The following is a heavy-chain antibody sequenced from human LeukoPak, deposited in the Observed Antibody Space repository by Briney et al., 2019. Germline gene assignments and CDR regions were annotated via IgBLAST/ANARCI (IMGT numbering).Heavy chain of an antibody. CDR2: IYYSGST. CDR1: GGSISSGGYY. D-gene: IGHD4-17*01. CDR3: ASSAPREITVTTYYYYYMDV. J-gene: IGHJ6*03. Sequence: PSETLSLTCTVSGGSISSGGYYWSWIRQHPGKGLEWIGYIYYSGSTYYNPSLKSRVTISVDTSKNQFSLKLSSVTAADTAVYYCASSAPREITVTTYYYYYMDVWGKGTTVTVS. V-gene: IGHV4-31*03.